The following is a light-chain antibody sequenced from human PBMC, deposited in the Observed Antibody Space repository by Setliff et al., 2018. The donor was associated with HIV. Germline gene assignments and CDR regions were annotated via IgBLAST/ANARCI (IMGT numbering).Light chain of an antibody. CDR3: SSYAITNTLP. Sequence: QSVLTQPASVSGSPGQSITISCTGTSRDVGGYNYVSWYQQHPGKPPKLIIYEVRNRPSVVSNRFSGSKSGNTASLTISGLQTDDEAYYYCSSYAITNTLPFGTGTKVTVL. J-gene: IGLJ1*01. CDR2: EVR. CDR1: SRDVGGYNY. V-gene: IGLV2-14*01.